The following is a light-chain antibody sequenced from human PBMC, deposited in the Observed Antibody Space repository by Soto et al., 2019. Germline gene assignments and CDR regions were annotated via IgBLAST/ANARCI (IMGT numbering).Light chain of an antibody. CDR2: ATS. CDR3: QQAYSTPWT. J-gene: IGKJ1*01. CDR1: QSISTY. Sequence: DIQMTQSPSSLSASVGDRVTITCRRSQSISTYLHWYQQKPGTAPKLLIYATSNLQSGVPSRFSGSGSGTDFTLTSNSLQPEDSATYYCQQAYSTPWTFGQGTKVDIK. V-gene: IGKV1-39*01.